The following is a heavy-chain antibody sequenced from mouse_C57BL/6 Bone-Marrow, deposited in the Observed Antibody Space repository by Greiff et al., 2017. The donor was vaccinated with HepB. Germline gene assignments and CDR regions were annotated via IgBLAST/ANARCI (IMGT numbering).Heavy chain of an antibody. CDR1: GFSLTSYG. V-gene: IGHV2-2*01. J-gene: IGHJ3*01. Sequence: QVQLQQSGPGLVQPSQSLSITCTVSGFSLTSYGVHWVRQSPGKGLEWLRVIWSGGSTDYNAAFISRLSISKDNSKSQAFFKMNSLQADDTAIYYCARFAYWGQGTLVTVSA. CDR2: IWSGGST. CDR3: ARFAY.